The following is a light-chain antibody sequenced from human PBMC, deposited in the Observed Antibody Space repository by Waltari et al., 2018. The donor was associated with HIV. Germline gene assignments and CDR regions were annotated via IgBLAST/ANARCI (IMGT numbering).Light chain of an antibody. V-gene: IGLV1-40*01. CDR1: SSNIGAGYD. Sequence: QSVLTQPPSVSGAPGQRVTISCTGSSSNIGAGYDVHWYQQLPGTAPKLLSDDNNQRPSGVPDRFACSKSGTSASLAITGLQADDEADYYCQSYDISLSGLGVFGGGTKLTVL. J-gene: IGLJ3*02. CDR3: QSYDISLSGLGV. CDR2: DNN.